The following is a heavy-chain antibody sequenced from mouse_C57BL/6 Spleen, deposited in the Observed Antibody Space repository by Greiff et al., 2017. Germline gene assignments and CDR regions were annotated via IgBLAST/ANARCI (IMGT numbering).Heavy chain of an antibody. Sequence: QVQLQQSGAKLVRPGASVKLSCKASGYTFTDYYINWVKQRPGQGLEWIARIYPGSGNTYYNEKFKGKATLTAEKSSSTAYMQLSSLTSEDSAVYFCAEGDYGSSLAYWGQGTLVTVSA. CDR3: AEGDYGSSLAY. D-gene: IGHD1-1*01. J-gene: IGHJ3*01. CDR2: IYPGSGNT. V-gene: IGHV1-76*01. CDR1: GYTFTDYY.